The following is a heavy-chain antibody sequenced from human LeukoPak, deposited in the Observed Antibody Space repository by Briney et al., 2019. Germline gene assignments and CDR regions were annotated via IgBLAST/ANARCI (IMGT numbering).Heavy chain of an antibody. CDR1: GYTFTSYA. D-gene: IGHD6-13*01. J-gene: IGHJ3*02. CDR2: INAGNGNT. Sequence: ASVKVSCKASGYTFTSYAMHWVRQAPGQRLEWMGWINAGNGNTKYSQKFQGRVTITRDTSASTAYMELSSLRSEDTAAYYCARMSSTWGTGAFDIWGQGTMVTVSS. CDR3: ARMSSTWGTGAFDI. V-gene: IGHV1-3*01.